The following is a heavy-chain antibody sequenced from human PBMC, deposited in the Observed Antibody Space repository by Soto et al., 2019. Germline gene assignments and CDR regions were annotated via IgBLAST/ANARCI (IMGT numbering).Heavy chain of an antibody. D-gene: IGHD3-10*01. CDR2: ISAYNGNT. J-gene: IGHJ6*02. CDR1: GYSFTSYG. CDR3: ARDNGFGESDV. V-gene: IGHV1-18*01. Sequence: QVQLVQSGAEVKKPGASVKVSCKASGYSFTSYGISWVRQAPGQGLEWMGWISAYNGNTNYAQKLQGRVTMTTDTATSTGYMELRGLRSDDTAVYYCARDNGFGESDVWGQGPTVTVSS.